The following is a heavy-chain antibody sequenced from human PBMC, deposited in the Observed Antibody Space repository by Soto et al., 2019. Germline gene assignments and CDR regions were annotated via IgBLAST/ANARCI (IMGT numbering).Heavy chain of an antibody. Sequence: SVKVSCKASGGTFSSYAISWVRQAPGQGLEWMGGIIPIFGTANYAQKFQGRVTITADESTSTAYMELSSLRSEDTAVYYCARVERLGDLSFFDYWGKGTRFTASS. J-gene: IGHJ4*02. V-gene: IGHV1-69*13. CDR3: ARVERLGDLSFFDY. CDR2: IIPIFGTA. CDR1: GGTFSSYA. D-gene: IGHD3-16*02.